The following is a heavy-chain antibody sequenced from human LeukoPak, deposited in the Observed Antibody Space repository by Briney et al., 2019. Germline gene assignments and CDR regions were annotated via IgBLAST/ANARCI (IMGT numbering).Heavy chain of an antibody. V-gene: IGHV3-74*01. D-gene: IGHD6-13*01. Sequence: GGSVRLSCAASEFTFSQYWMHWVRQAPGKWLVWVSRINSDGSTTNYADFVKGRFTISRDNAKNTLYLQMNSLRVDDTALYYCVREGFGTSWDWFDPWGQGTLVTVSS. J-gene: IGHJ5*02. CDR3: VREGFGTSWDWFDP. CDR2: INSDGSTT. CDR1: EFTFSQYW.